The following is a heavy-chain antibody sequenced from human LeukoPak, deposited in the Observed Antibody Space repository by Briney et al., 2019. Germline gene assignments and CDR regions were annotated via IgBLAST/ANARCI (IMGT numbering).Heavy chain of an antibody. CDR2: ISSSGSTI. Sequence: GGSLRLSCAASGFTFSDYYMSWIRQAPGKGLEWVSYISSSGSTIYYADSVKGRFTISRDNAKNSLYLQMNSLRAEDTAMYYCARGWAKKRYCSSTSCYGFNYYGMDVWGQGTTVTVSS. CDR1: GFTFSDYY. D-gene: IGHD2-2*01. V-gene: IGHV3-11*01. J-gene: IGHJ6*02. CDR3: ARGWAKKRYCSSTSCYGFNYYGMDV.